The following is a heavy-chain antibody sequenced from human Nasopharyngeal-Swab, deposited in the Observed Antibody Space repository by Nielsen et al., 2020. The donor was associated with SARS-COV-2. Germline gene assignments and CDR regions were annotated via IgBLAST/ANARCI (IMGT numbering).Heavy chain of an antibody. CDR3: AWSSSWYHTGYFDY. V-gene: IGHV5-51*01. J-gene: IGHJ4*02. CDR1: GYSFTSYW. D-gene: IGHD6-13*01. CDR2: IYPGDSDT. Sequence: GGSLRLSCKGSGYSFTSYWIGWVRQMPGKGLEWMGIIYPGDSDTRYSPSFQGQVTISADKSISTAYLQWSSLKASDTAMYYCAWSSSWYHTGYFDYRGQGTLVTVSS.